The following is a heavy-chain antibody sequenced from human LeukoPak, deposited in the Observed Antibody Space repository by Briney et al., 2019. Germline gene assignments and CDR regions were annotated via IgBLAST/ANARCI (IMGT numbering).Heavy chain of an antibody. CDR2: INPNSGGT. V-gene: IGHV1-2*02. D-gene: IGHD3-22*01. CDR1: GYTFTDYY. CDR3: ARSTYDSSGYYHFDY. J-gene: IGHJ4*02. Sequence: GASVKVSCKASGYTFTDYYMHWVRQAPGQGLEWMGWINPNSGGTDYAQKFQGRVTMTRDTSISTAYMELSSLRSDDTALYYCARSTYDSSGYYHFDYWGQGTLVTVSS.